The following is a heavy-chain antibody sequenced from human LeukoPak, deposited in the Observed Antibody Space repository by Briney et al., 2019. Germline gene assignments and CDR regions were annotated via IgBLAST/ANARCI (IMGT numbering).Heavy chain of an antibody. CDR2: IYYSGST. Sequence: SETLSLTCTVSGGSISSSSYYWGWISQPPGKGLEWIGSIYYSGSTYYNPSLKSRVTISVDTSKNQFSLKLSSVTAADTAVYYCARPSYSYGFHWGQGTLVTVSS. D-gene: IGHD5-18*01. J-gene: IGHJ4*02. CDR1: GGSISSSSYY. V-gene: IGHV4-39*01. CDR3: ARPSYSYGFH.